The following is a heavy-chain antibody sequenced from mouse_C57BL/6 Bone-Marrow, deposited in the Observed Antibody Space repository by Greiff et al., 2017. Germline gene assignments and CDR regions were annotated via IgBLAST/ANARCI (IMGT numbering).Heavy chain of an antibody. J-gene: IGHJ3*01. CDR2: IHPNSGST. Sequence: VQLQQPGAELVKPGASVKLSCKASGYTFTSYWMHCVKQRPGQGLELIGMIHPNSGSTNYNEKFKSKATLTVDKSSSTAYMQLSSLTSEDSAVYYCANNYPFAYWGQGTLVTVSA. CDR3: ANNYPFAY. CDR1: GYTFTSYW. D-gene: IGHD1-3*01. V-gene: IGHV1-64*01.